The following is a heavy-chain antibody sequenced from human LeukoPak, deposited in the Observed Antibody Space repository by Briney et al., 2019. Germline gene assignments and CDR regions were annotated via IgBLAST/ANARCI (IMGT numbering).Heavy chain of an antibody. Sequence: PGGSLRLFCAASGFTFSSYWMSWVRQAPGEGREWVANIKQDGSEKYYVDSVKGRLTISTDNAKNSLYLQMTSLRAQDTAVYYCARDFPLTVVVPVHFAYWGQGTLVTVPS. CDR2: IKQDGSEK. CDR1: GFTFSSYW. V-gene: IGHV3-7*01. D-gene: IGHD2-2*01. CDR3: ARDFPLTVVVPVHFAY. J-gene: IGHJ4*02.